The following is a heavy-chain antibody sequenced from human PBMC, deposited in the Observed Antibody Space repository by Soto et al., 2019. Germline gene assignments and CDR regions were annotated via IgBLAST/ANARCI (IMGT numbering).Heavy chain of an antibody. J-gene: IGHJ4*02. V-gene: IGHV4-59*01. D-gene: IGHD3-9*01. CDR1: GGSLSSYY. CDR2: VHYSGST. Sequence: SETLSLTCTVSGGSLSSYYWSWIRQPPGKGLEWIGYVHYSGSTNYNPSLKSRVTISVDTSKNQFSLRLGSVTAADTAVYYCARVDYDVLTGYYFDYWGQGTLVTVSS. CDR3: ARVDYDVLTGYYFDY.